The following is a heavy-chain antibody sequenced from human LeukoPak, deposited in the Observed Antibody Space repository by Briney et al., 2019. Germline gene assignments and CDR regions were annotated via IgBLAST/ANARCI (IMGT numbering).Heavy chain of an antibody. J-gene: IGHJ4*02. V-gene: IGHV1-2*02. D-gene: IGHD6-13*01. CDR2: INPDSGGT. CDR3: ARDVDSSWYTNPSDY. CDR1: GYTFTSYY. Sequence: ASVKDSCKASGYTFTSYYMHWVRQAPGQGREWMGWINPDSGGTNYAQKFQGRVTMTRDTSISTAYMELSSLRSDDTAVYYCARDVDSSWYTNPSDYWGQGTLVTVSS.